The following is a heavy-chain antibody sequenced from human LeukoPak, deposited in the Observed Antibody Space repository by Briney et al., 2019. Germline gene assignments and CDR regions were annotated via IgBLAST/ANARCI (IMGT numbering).Heavy chain of an antibody. Sequence: PGGSLRLSCAASGFTFSSYAMSWVRQAPGKGLEWVSAISGSGGSTYYADSVKGRFAISRDNSKNTLYLQMNSLRAEDTAVYYCAKDQAMIVVVPSPDYWGQGTLVTVSS. J-gene: IGHJ4*02. D-gene: IGHD3-22*01. V-gene: IGHV3-23*01. CDR1: GFTFSSYA. CDR2: ISGSGGST. CDR3: AKDQAMIVVVPSPDY.